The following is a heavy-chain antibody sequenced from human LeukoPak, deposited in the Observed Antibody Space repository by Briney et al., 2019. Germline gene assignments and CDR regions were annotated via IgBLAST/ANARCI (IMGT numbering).Heavy chain of an antibody. Sequence: PSETLSLTCTVSGGSLRSGSYYWGWIRQTTGKGLEWLGTIYYSGSTYYNPSLKSRVTISVDTSKNQFSLKLSSVTAADTAVYYCARHPMVFGVVRQPDNWFDPWGQGTLVTVSS. CDR2: IYYSGST. CDR1: GGSLRSGSYY. J-gene: IGHJ5*02. CDR3: ARHPMVFGVVRQPDNWFDP. V-gene: IGHV4-39*01. D-gene: IGHD3-3*01.